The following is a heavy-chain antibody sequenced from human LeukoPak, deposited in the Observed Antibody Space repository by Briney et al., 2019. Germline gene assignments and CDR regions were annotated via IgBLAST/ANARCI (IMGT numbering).Heavy chain of an antibody. CDR2: INHSGST. CDR3: ARGFGGRRLLWFGEYNWFDP. D-gene: IGHD3-10*01. CDR1: GGSFSGYY. J-gene: IGHJ5*02. V-gene: IGHV4-34*01. Sequence: SETLSLTCAVYGGSFSGYYWSWIRQPPGKGLEWIGEINHSGSTNYNPSLKSRVTISVDTSKNQFSLKLSSVTAADTAVYYCARGFGGRRLLWFGEYNWFDPWGQGSLVTVSS.